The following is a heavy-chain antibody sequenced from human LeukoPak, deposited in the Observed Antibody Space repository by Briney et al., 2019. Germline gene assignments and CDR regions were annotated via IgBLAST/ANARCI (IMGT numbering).Heavy chain of an antibody. J-gene: IGHJ4*02. V-gene: IGHV2-5*01. D-gene: IGHD3-10*01. Sequence: SGPTLVNPTQTPTLTCTFSGFSLSTSGVGVGWIRQPPGKALEWLALIYWNDDKRYSPSLKSRLTITKDTSKNQVVLTMTNMDHVDTATYYCAHYRRGAAFGYWGQGTLVTVSS. CDR1: GFSLSTSGVG. CDR3: AHYRRGAAFGY. CDR2: IYWNDDK.